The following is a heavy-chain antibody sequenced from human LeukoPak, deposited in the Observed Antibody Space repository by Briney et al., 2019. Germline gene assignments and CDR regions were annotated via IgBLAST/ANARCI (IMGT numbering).Heavy chain of an antibody. D-gene: IGHD2-15*01. Sequence: PSETLSLTCTVSGGSISSSSYYWGWIRQPPGKGLEWIGSIYYSGSTYYNPSLKSRVTISVDTSKNQFSLKLSSVTAADTAMYYCARDLWYCSGGSCLPAWGQGTLVTVSS. CDR2: IYYSGST. CDR1: GGSISSSSYY. CDR3: ARDLWYCSGGSCLPA. J-gene: IGHJ1*01. V-gene: IGHV4-39*07.